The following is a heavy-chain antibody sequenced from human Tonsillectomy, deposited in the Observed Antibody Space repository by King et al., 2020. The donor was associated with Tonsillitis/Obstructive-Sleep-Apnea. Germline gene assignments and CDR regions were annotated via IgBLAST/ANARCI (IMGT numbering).Heavy chain of an antibody. CDR2: IYYSGST. Sequence: QLQESGPGLVKPSETLSLTCTVSGGSISSSSYYWGWIRQPPGKGLEWIGSIYYSGSTYYNPSLKSRVTISVDTSKNQFSLKLSSVTAADTAVYYCASHEGIVGVTKYMDVCGKGTTVTVAS. J-gene: IGHJ6*03. V-gene: IGHV4-39*01. D-gene: IGHD1-26*01. CDR1: GGSISSSSYY. CDR3: ASHEGIVGVTKYMDV.